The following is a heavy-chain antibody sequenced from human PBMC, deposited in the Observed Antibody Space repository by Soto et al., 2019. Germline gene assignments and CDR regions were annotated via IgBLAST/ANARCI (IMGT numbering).Heavy chain of an antibody. Sequence: PGGSLRLSCAASGFTFSSYGIHWVRQAPGKGLEWVAVIWYDGSNKYYADSVKGRFTISRDNSKNTLYLQMNSLRAEDTAVYYCARGSRGIAAAGWHYYYYMDVWGKGTTVTVSS. CDR3: ARGSRGIAAAGWHYYYYMDV. CDR2: IWYDGSNK. J-gene: IGHJ6*03. CDR1: GFTFSSYG. V-gene: IGHV3-33*01. D-gene: IGHD6-13*01.